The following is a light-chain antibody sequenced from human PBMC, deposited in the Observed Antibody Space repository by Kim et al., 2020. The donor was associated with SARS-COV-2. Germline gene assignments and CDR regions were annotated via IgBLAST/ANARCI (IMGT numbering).Light chain of an antibody. CDR2: QDS. CDR3: QAWDSSTYV. V-gene: IGLV3-1*01. J-gene: IGLJ1*01. Sequence: SYELTQPPSVSVSPGQTASITCSGDKLGDKYACWYQQKPGQSPVLVIYQDSKRPSGIPERFSGSNSGNTATLTISGTQAVDEADYYCQAWDSSTYVFGTGTKVT. CDR1: KLGDKY.